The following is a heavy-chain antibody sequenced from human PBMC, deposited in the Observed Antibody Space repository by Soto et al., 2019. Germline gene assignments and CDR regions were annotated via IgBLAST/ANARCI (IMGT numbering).Heavy chain of an antibody. CDR2: IPATGTGA. J-gene: IGHJ4*02. Sequence: PGWSLRLSCVASGFDFNIWEMNWVRQAPGKGLEWLSYIPATGTGANSAESVRGRFTTSIDNANKVVYLQMNSLTVEDTAVYYCARSWGWSPGTDFWGQGTLVTVSS. CDR1: GFDFNIWE. D-gene: IGHD3-16*01. V-gene: IGHV3-48*03. CDR3: ARSWGWSPGTDF.